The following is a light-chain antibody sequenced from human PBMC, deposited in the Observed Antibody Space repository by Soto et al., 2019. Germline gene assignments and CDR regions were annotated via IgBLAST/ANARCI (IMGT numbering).Light chain of an antibody. V-gene: IGKV3-20*01. J-gene: IGKJ1*01. CDR2: GAS. CDR1: QSVSNNY. Sequence: LTKVPSTLSLAPRVRKALTSRASQSVSNNYLAWYQQKPGQAPRLLIYGASNRATGIPDRFSGSGSGTDFTLTISRLEPEDFAVYYCQQYGSSGTFGQGTKVDIK. CDR3: QQYGSSGT.